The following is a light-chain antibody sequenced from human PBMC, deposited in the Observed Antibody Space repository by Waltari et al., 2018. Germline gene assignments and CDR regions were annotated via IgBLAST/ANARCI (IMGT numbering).Light chain of an antibody. V-gene: IGLV3-1*01. CDR2: ENS. J-gene: IGLJ3*02. CDR1: KLGNRK. CDR3: QAWDTRGAWV. Sequence: SYDLTQSPSVSVSPGQTVSITCSGDKLGNRKACWYQQKPGQSPTLLIFENSKRPSGIPGRSSGSNSGNTATLTIRGTQALDDGDYYCQAWDTRGAWVFGGGTKLTVL.